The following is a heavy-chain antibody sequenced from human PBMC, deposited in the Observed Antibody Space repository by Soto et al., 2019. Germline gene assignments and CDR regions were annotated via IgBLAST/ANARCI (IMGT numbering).Heavy chain of an antibody. CDR3: ARAADYGGSRGGMDV. V-gene: IGHV4-31*03. CDR2: IYYSGST. CDR1: GGSVNNANYF. D-gene: IGHD4-17*01. J-gene: IGHJ6*01. Sequence: QVRLEESGPGLVKPSETLSLICSVSGGSVNNANYFWNWIRHHPENGLEWIGYIYYSGSTRYNPSFKSRATRSIDTSKNQFSLRLNAVTVADTAFYFCARAADYGGSRGGMDVWGRGTTVTVSS.